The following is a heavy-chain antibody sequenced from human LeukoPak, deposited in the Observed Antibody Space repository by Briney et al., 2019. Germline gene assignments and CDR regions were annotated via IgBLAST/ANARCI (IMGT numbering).Heavy chain of an antibody. CDR2: INWNGGST. CDR3: ARVPGRGYGMYYFDY. D-gene: IGHD5-18*01. CDR1: GFTFDDYG. V-gene: IGHV3-20*04. J-gene: IGHJ4*02. Sequence: GGSLRLSCAASGFTFDDYGMSWVRQAPGKGLEWVSGINWNGGSTGYADSVKGRFTISRDNAKNSLYLQMNSLRAEDTALYYCARVPGRGYGMYYFDYWGQGTLDTVSS.